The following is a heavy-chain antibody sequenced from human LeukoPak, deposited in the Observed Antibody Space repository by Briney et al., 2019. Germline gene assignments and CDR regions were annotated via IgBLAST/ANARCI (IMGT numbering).Heavy chain of an antibody. CDR2: ISGSGDST. Sequence: GGSLRLSCAASGFTFSSYAMTWVRQAPGKGLEWVSAISGSGDSTYYADSVKGRFTISRNNSKNTLYLQMDSLRAEDTAVYYCAKDLMWIYDALDVWGQGTTVTVSS. V-gene: IGHV3-23*01. CDR3: AKDLMWIYDALDV. D-gene: IGHD2-8*01. CDR1: GFTFSSYA. J-gene: IGHJ6*02.